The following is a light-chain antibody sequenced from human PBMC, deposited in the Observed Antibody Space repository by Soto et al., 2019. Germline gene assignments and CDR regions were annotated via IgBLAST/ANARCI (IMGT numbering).Light chain of an antibody. Sequence: DLQMTQSPPSLSASVGDRVTITCQASQDISIYVNWYQQRPGKAPKLLIYDAPILETGVPRRFSGSGSGTHFSLSVSGLQPEDVATYYCQQYLSLPPLTFGGGTRVDIK. CDR1: QDISIY. J-gene: IGKJ4*01. CDR3: QQYLSLPPLT. CDR2: DAP. V-gene: IGKV1-33*01.